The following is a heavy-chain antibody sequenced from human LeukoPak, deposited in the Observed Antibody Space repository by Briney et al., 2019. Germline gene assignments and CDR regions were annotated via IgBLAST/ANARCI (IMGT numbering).Heavy chain of an antibody. CDR3: ARGVRPQSPYGMDV. CDR2: TYYRSKWYH. V-gene: IGHV6-1*01. CDR1: GDTVSSNSVT. Sequence: SQTLSLTCDISGDTVSSNSVTWNWIRQSPSRGLERLGRTYYRSKWYHDYAISVTSRISINPDTSKNQFSLQLNSVSPDDTAVYYCARGVRPQSPYGMDVWGQGTTVTVSS. J-gene: IGHJ6*02. D-gene: IGHD3-10*01.